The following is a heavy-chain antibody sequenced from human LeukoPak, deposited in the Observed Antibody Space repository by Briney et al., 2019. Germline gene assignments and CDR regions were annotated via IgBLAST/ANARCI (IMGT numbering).Heavy chain of an antibody. CDR3: ARGEGDRRHWYFDL. J-gene: IGHJ2*01. D-gene: IGHD2-21*01. Sequence: AGSLTLSCPASGFTVSSNYMSWVSQAAGKGLEWVSVMWYGGRTKYAAAEKGRFTSSGDNSKNTLYLQMNSLRADDAAVYYCARGEGDRRHWYFDLWGRGTLVTVSS. CDR2: MWYGGRT. V-gene: IGHV3-66*01. CDR1: GFTVSSNY.